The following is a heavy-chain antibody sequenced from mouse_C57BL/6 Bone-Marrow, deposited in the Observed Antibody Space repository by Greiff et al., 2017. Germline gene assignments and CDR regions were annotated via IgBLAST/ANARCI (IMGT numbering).Heavy chain of an antibody. D-gene: IGHD4-1*01. V-gene: IGHV1-77*01. CDR3: ARDGLGRGDFDY. CDR2: IGPGSGSN. J-gene: IGHJ2*01. Sequence: LVESGAELVKPGASVKISCTASGYTLTDYYINWVKQRPGKGLEWIGEIGPGSGSNYYKEKFKGKATLTEDTSSSTAYMQLSSLASEDSAVYFCARDGLGRGDFDYWGQGTTLTVSS. CDR1: GYTLTDYY.